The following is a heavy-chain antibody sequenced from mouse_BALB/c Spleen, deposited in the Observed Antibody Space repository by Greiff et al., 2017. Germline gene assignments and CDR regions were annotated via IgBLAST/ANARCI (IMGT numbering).Heavy chain of an antibody. CDR3: ARGGSLDY. CDR1: GFTFTDYY. J-gene: IGHJ2*01. V-gene: IGHV7-3*02. Sequence: EVKLVESGGGLVQPGGSLRLSCATSGFTFTDYYMSWVRQPPGKALEWLGFIRNKANGYTTEYSASVKGRFTISRDNSQSILYLQMNTLRAEDSATYYCARGGSLDYWGQGTTLTVSS. CDR2: IRNKANGYTT.